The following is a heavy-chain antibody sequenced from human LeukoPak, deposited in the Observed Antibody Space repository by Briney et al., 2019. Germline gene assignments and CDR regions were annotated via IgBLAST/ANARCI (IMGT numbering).Heavy chain of an antibody. CDR2: IYHSGST. D-gene: IGHD3-22*01. J-gene: IGHJ2*01. V-gene: IGHV4-38-2*02. Sequence: PSETLSLTCTVSGYSISSGYYWGWIRQPPGKGLEWIGSIYHSGSTYYNPSLKSRVTISVDTSKNQFSLKLSSVTAADTAVYYCARRGQGYYDSSGYYYVYWYFDLWGRGTLVTVSS. CDR1: GYSISSGYY. CDR3: ARRGQGYYDSSGYYYVYWYFDL.